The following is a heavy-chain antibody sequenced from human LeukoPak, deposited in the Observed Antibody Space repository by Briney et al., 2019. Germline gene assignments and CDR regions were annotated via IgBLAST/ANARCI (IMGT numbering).Heavy chain of an antibody. J-gene: IGHJ4*02. V-gene: IGHV3-23*01. CDR1: GFIVSNNY. Sequence: GGSLRLSCAASGFIVSNNYMNWVRQAPGKGLEWVSTIIDSGNSIYYADSAEGRFTISRDNSKNTLYLQMNSLRAGDTAVYYCAKDPIFSGSYGVFDYWGLGTLVTVSS. D-gene: IGHD1-26*01. CDR2: IIDSGNSI. CDR3: AKDPIFSGSYGVFDY.